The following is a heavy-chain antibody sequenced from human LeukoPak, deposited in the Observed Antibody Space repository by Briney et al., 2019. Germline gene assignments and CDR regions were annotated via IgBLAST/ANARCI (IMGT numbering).Heavy chain of an antibody. V-gene: IGHV4-30-2*01. Sequence: SQTLSLTCTVSGGSISSGGYYWSWIRQHPGKGLEWIGYIHHSGSTYYNPSLKSRVTISVDRSKNQFSLKLSSVTAADTAVYYCARDPQRNWYFDLWGRGTLVTVSS. J-gene: IGHJ2*01. CDR2: IHHSGST. CDR3: ARDPQRNWYFDL. CDR1: GGSISSGGYY.